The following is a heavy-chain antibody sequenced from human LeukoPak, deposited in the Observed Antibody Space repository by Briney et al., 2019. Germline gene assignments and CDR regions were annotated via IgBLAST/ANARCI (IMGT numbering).Heavy chain of an antibody. CDR2: ISSSSTR. J-gene: IGHJ4*02. Sequence: GGSLRLSCAASGFTFSPYSMNWVRQAPGKGLEWIAYISSSSTRYYSDSVMGRFTISRDNAQNSLYLQMNSLRDEDTAVYYCARGGDGDLDSWGQGTLVTVSS. CDR3: ARGGDGDLDS. CDR1: GFTFSPYS. V-gene: IGHV3-48*02. D-gene: IGHD3-10*01.